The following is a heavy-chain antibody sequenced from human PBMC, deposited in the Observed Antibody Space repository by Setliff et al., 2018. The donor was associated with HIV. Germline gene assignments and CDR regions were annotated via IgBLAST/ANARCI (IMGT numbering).Heavy chain of an antibody. CDR2: IHYTGST. CDR3: ARPTTGVGGGAAFDI. V-gene: IGHV4-39*02. J-gene: IGHJ3*02. D-gene: IGHD2-8*01. Sequence: PSETLSLTCSVSGAPVSSGRYYWGWIRQPPGKGLEWIATIHYTGSTYYNPSLRSRVTISVDTSKNHFSLKLNSVTAADTAVYFCARPTTGVGGGAAFDIWGQGTMVTVSS. CDR1: GAPVSSGRYY.